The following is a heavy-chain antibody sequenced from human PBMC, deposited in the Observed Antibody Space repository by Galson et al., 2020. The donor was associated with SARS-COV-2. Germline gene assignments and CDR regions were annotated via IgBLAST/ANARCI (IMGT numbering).Heavy chain of an antibody. V-gene: IGHV5-51*01. CDR2: IYPGDSDT. CDR3: ARRQISRFYGDYRRYAFDI. Sequence: GESLKISCKGSGYSFTSYWIGWVRQMPGKGLEWMGIIYPGDSDTRYSPSFQGQVTISADKSISTAYLQWSSLKASDTAMYYCARRQISRFYGDYRRYAFDIWGQGTMVTVSS. J-gene: IGHJ3*02. CDR1: GYSFTSYW. D-gene: IGHD4-17*01.